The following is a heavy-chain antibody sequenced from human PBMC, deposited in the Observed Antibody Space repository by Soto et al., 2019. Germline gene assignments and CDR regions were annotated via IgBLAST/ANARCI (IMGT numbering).Heavy chain of an antibody. D-gene: IGHD2-2*01. CDR1: GFTFSDYY. J-gene: IGHJ4*02. CDR3: ARSYCSSTSCYPDY. V-gene: IGHV3-11*01. Sequence: PGGSLRLSCAASGFTFSDYYMSWIRQAPGKGLEWVSYISSSGSTIYYADSVKGRFTISRDNAKNSLYLQMNSLRAEDTAVYYCARSYCSSTSCYPDYWGQGTLVTVSS. CDR2: ISSSGSTI.